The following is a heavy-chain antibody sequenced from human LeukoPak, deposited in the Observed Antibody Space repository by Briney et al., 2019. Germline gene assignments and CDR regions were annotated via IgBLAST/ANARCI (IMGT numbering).Heavy chain of an antibody. CDR3: AKDLGGGAAAGTTTYYYYYGMDV. V-gene: IGHV3-9*01. CDR2: ISWNSGSV. J-gene: IGHJ6*02. CDR1: GFTFDDYA. Sequence: GGSLRLSCAASGFTFDDYAMHWVRQAPGKGLEWVSGISWNSGSVGYADSVKGRFTISRDNAKNSLYLQMNSLRAEDTALYYCAKDLGGGAAAGTTTYYYYYGMDVWGQGTTVTVPS. D-gene: IGHD6-13*01.